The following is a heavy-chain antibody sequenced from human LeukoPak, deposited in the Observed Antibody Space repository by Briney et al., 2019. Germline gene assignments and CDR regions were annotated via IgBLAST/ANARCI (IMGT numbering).Heavy chain of an antibody. CDR1: GFTFSSYG. Sequence: PGGSLRLSCAASGFTFSSYGMHWVRQAPGKGLEWVAFIRYDGNNKYYADSVKGRFTVSRDNSKNTPYLQMNSLRAEDTAVYYCARDPRTVRIWGQGTLVTVSS. D-gene: IGHD1-1*01. J-gene: IGHJ4*02. CDR3: ARDPRTVRI. CDR2: IRYDGNNK. V-gene: IGHV3-30*02.